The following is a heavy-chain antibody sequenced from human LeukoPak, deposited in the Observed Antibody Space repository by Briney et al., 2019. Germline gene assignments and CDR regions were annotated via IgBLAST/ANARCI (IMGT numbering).Heavy chain of an antibody. Sequence: PSETLSLTCTVSGGSISSSSYYWGWIRQPPGKGLEWIGSIYYSGSTYYNPSLKSRVTISVDTSKNQFSLKLSSVTAADTAVYYCARDRIAVAGPLNWFDPWGQGTLVTVSS. D-gene: IGHD6-19*01. J-gene: IGHJ5*02. V-gene: IGHV4-39*07. CDR3: ARDRIAVAGPLNWFDP. CDR1: GGSISSSSYY. CDR2: IYYSGST.